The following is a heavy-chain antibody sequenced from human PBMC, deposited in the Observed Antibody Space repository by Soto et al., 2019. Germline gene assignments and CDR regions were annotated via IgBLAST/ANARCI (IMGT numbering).Heavy chain of an antibody. CDR3: ARNSSGP. D-gene: IGHD3-22*01. J-gene: IGHJ5*02. CDR2: INHSGST. Sequence: SETLSLTCTVSGGSISSSSYYWSWIRQPPGKGLEWIGEINHSGSTKYNPSLKSRVTISVDTSKNQFSLKLSSVTAADTAVYYCARNSSGPWGQGTLVTVSS. CDR1: GGSISSSSYY. V-gene: IGHV4-39*07.